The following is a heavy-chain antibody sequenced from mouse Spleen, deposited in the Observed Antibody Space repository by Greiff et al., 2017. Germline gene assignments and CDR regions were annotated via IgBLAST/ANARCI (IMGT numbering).Heavy chain of an antibody. D-gene: IGHD4-1*01. Sequence: QVQLKESGPGLVQPSQSLSITCPVSGFSLTSYGVHWVRQSPGKGLEWLGVIWSGGSTDYNAAFISRLSISKDNSKSQVFFKMNSLQADDTAIYYCATSNWDAWFAYWGQGTLVTVSA. V-gene: IGHV2-2*01. CDR3: ATSNWDAWFAY. CDR1: GFSLTSYG. J-gene: IGHJ3*01. CDR2: IWSGGST.